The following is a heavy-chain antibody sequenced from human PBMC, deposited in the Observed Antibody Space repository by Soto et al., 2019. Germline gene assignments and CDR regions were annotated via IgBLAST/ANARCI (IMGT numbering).Heavy chain of an antibody. V-gene: IGHV3-53*01. CDR2: IYSGGST. Sequence: RRLSCAASGFTVSNNYMSWVRQAPGKGLEWVSIIYSGGSTYYADSVQGRFTISRDNSKNTLFLQMSSLRAEDTAVYYCAREGGGVYCSGGSCYGRYFDFWGQGTRVTVSS. CDR1: GFTVSNNY. CDR3: AREGGGVYCSGGSCYGRYFDF. J-gene: IGHJ4*02. D-gene: IGHD2-15*01.